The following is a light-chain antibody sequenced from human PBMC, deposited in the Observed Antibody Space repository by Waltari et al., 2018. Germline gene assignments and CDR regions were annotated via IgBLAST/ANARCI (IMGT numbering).Light chain of an antibody. CDR2: DAS. Sequence: DIQMTQSPSSLSASVGDRVTITCRASQSISSYLNLYQQKPGKAPKLLIFDASNLESGVPSRFSGSGFGTEFTLTISSLQPDDFAAYYCKQYDNNWTFGQGTKVEIK. V-gene: IGKV1-5*01. CDR3: KQYDNNWT. J-gene: IGKJ1*01. CDR1: QSISSY.